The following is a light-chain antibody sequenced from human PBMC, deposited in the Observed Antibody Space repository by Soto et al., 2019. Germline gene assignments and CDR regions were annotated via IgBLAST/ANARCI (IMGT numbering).Light chain of an antibody. V-gene: IGKV3-20*01. CDR1: QSVSSNY. CDR3: QHYGSSPET. Sequence: EIVLTQSPGTLSLSPGERATLSCRASQSVSSNYLAWYQQKPGQAPRLLIYGAFSRATGIPDRFSGSGSGTDFTLTISRLEPEDFAVDYCQHYGSSPETFGQGTKVEIK. J-gene: IGKJ1*01. CDR2: GAF.